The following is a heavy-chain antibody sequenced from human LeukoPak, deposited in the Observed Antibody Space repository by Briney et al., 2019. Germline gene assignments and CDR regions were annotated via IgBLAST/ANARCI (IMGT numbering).Heavy chain of an antibody. D-gene: IGHD6-13*01. CDR2: INHSGST. V-gene: IGHV4-34*01. CDR3: ASTLAAAGHYFDY. CDR1: GGSFSGYY. J-gene: IGHJ4*02. Sequence: SETLSLTCAVYGGSFSGYYWSWIRQPPGKGLEWIGEINHSGSTNYNPSLKSRVTISVDTSKNQFSLKLSSVTAADTAVYYCASTLAAAGHYFDYWGQGTLVTVSS.